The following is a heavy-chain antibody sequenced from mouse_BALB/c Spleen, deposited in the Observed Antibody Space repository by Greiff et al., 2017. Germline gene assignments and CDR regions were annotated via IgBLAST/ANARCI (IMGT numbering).Heavy chain of an antibody. CDR1: GFTFSSFG. J-gene: IGHJ4*01. CDR2: ISSGSSTI. CDR3: ARFGKIYAMDY. V-gene: IGHV5-17*02. D-gene: IGHD2-1*01. Sequence: EVQVVEPGGGLVQPGGSRKLSCAASGFTFSSFGMHWVRQAPEKGLEWVAYISSGSSTIYYADTVKGRFTISRDNPKNTLFLQMTSLRSEDTAMYYCARFGKIYAMDYWGQGTSVTVSS.